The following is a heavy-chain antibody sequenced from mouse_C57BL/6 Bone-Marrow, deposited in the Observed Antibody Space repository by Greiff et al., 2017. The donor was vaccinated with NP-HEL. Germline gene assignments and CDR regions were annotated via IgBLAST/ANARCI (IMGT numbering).Heavy chain of an antibody. V-gene: IGHV1-62-2*01. J-gene: IGHJ3*01. Sequence: QVQLKESGAELVKPGASVKLSCKASGYTFTEYTIHWVKQRSGQGLEWIGWFYPGSGSIKYNEKFKDKATLTADKSSSTVYMELSRLTSEDSAVYFCARHEGGGRGWLRAWFAYWGQGTLVTVSA. CDR3: ARHEGGGRGWLRAWFAY. CDR2: FYPGSGSI. D-gene: IGHD2-3*01. CDR1: GYTFTEYT.